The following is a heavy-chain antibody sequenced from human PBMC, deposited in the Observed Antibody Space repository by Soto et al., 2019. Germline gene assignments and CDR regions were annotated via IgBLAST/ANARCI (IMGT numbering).Heavy chain of an antibody. J-gene: IGHJ6*03. V-gene: IGHV1-18*01. CDR2: ISAYNGNT. Sequence: ASVKVSCKASGYTFTSYGISWVRQAPGQGLEWMGWISAYNGNTNYAQKLQGRVTMTTDTSTSTAYMELRSLRSDDTAVYYCARVGKGAKRARGYYYYMDVWGKGTTVTVSS. CDR3: ARVGKGAKRARGYYYYMDV. D-gene: IGHD3-10*01. CDR1: GYTFTSYG.